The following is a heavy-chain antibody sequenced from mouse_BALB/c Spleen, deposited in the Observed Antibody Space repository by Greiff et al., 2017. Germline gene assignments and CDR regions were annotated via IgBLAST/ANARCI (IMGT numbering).Heavy chain of an antibody. V-gene: IGHV5-9-3*01. CDR1: GFTFSSYA. CDR3: ARHGGSSWYFDV. D-gene: IGHD1-1*01. J-gene: IGHJ1*01. CDR2: ISSGGSYT. Sequence: EVKLMESGGGLVKPGGSLKLSCAASGFTFSSYAMSWVRQTPEKRLEWVATISSGGSYTYYPDSVKGRFTISRDNAKNTLYLQMSSLRSEDTAMYYCARHGGSSWYFDVWGAGTTVTVSS.